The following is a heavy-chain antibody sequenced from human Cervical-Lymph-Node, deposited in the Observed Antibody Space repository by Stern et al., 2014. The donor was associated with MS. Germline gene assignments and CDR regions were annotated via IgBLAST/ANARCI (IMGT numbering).Heavy chain of an antibody. Sequence: QDQLVQSGAEVKKPGSSVKVSCKASGGTFSSYAISWVRQAPGQGLEWMGGIIPIFGTANYAQKFQGRVTITADESTSTAYMELSSLRSEDTAVYYCARPEYSSSYYYYYGMDVWGQGTTVTVSS. CDR3: ARPEYSSSYYYYYGMDV. CDR1: GGTFSSYA. V-gene: IGHV1-69*12. J-gene: IGHJ6*02. D-gene: IGHD6-6*01. CDR2: IIPIFGTA.